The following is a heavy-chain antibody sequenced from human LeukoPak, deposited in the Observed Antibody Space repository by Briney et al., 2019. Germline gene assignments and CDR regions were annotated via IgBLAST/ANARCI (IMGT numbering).Heavy chain of an antibody. J-gene: IGHJ4*02. CDR1: GGTFSSYA. Sequence: ASVKVSCKASGGTFSSYAISWVRQAPGQGLEWMGGFDPEDGETIYAQKFQGRVTMTEDTSTDTAYMELSSLRSEDTAVYYCATKDILTGLPLDYWGQGTLVTVSS. CDR2: FDPEDGET. CDR3: ATKDILTGLPLDY. V-gene: IGHV1-24*01. D-gene: IGHD3-9*01.